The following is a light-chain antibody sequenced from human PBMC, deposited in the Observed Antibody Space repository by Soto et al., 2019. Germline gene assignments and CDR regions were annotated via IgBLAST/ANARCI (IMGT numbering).Light chain of an antibody. CDR2: DAS. Sequence: EIVLTQSPATLSLSPGERATLSCRASQSVSSYLAWYQQNPGQAPRLLIYDASSRATGIPDRLSGSGSGTDFTLTISRLEPEDFAVYYCQQYGSSPITFGQGTRLEIK. CDR1: QSVSSY. J-gene: IGKJ5*01. V-gene: IGKV3-20*01. CDR3: QQYGSSPIT.